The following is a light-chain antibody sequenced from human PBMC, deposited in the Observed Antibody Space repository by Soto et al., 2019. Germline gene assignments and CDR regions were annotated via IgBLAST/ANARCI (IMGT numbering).Light chain of an antibody. Sequence: QSVLTQPPSASGSPGQSVTISCTGTSSDVGGYNYVSWYQQHPGKAPKLMIYEVSKRPSGVPDRFSGSKSGNTASLTVSGLQAEDEADYYCSSYAGSNNFVFGTGTQVTFL. CDR3: SSYAGSNNFV. V-gene: IGLV2-8*01. CDR2: EVS. J-gene: IGLJ1*01. CDR1: SSDVGGYNY.